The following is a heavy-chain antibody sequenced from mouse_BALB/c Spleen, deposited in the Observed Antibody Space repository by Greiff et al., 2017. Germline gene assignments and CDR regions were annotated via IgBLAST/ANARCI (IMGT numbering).Heavy chain of an antibody. J-gene: IGHJ3*01. D-gene: IGHD2-14*01. CDR3: VRHLYGRYDGFAY. CDR2: IRSKSNNYAT. CDR1: GFTFNTYA. Sequence: EVQLVESGGGLVQPKGSLKLSCAASGFTFNTYAMNWVRQAPGKGLEWVARIRSKSNNYATYYADSVKDRFTISRDDSQSMLYLQMNNLRTEDTAMYYCVRHLYGRYDGFAYWGQGTLVTVSA. V-gene: IGHV10-1*02.